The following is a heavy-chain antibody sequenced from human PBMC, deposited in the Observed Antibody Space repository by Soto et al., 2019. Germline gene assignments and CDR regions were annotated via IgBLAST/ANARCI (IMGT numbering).Heavy chain of an antibody. CDR1: GSTFTGYY. V-gene: IGHV1-2*04. J-gene: IGHJ6*02. CDR3: ARWGETNYGGNSAYGMDV. CDR2: INPNSGGT. D-gene: IGHD4-17*01. Sequence: ASVKVSCKASGSTFTGYYMHWVRQAPGQGLEWMGWINPNSGGTNYAQKFQGWVTMTRDTSISTAYMELSRLRSDDTAVYYCARWGETNYGGNSAYGMDVWGQGTTVTAP.